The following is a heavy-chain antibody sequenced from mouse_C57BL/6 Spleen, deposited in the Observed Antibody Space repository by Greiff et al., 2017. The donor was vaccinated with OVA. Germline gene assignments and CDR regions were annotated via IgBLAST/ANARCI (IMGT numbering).Heavy chain of an antibody. CDR3: ARSKAQATVAY. J-gene: IGHJ3*01. CDR1: GYTFTSYG. Sequence: QVQLQQSGAELARPGASVKLSCKASGYTFTSYGISWVKQRTGQGLEWIGEIYPRSGNTYYNEKFKGKATLTADKSSSTAYMELRSLTSEDSAVYFCARSKAQATVAYWGQGTLVTVSA. V-gene: IGHV1-81*01. CDR2: IYPRSGNT. D-gene: IGHD3-2*02.